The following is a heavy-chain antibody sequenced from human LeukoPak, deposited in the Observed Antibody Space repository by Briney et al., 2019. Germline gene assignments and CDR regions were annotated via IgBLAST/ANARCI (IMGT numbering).Heavy chain of an antibody. CDR3: TSDFDDNSGYDY. D-gene: IGHD3-22*01. V-gene: IGHV3-15*01. CDR1: AFSSSNTW. CDR2: IKRKTDGGAT. J-gene: IGHJ4*02. Sequence: KTGGSLRLSCVASAFSSSNTWISWVRQAPGKGLEWVGHIKRKTDGGATDYAAPVKGRFTISTDDSKNTLYLQMNSLKTEHTDVYYCTSDFDDNSGYDYWGQGTLVTVSS.